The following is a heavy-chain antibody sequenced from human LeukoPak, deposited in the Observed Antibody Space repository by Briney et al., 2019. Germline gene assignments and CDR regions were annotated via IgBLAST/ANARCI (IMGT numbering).Heavy chain of an antibody. CDR3: ARGDYYDSSGYYSFDY. V-gene: IGHV3-13*01. CDR2: IGTAGDA. Sequence: GGSLRLSCAASGFTFSSYDMHWVRQATGKGLEWVSAIGTAGDAYYPGSVKGRFTISRENAKNSLYLQMNSLRAGDTAVYYCARGDYYDSSGYYSFDYWGQGTLVTVSS. CDR1: GFTFSSYD. D-gene: IGHD3-22*01. J-gene: IGHJ4*02.